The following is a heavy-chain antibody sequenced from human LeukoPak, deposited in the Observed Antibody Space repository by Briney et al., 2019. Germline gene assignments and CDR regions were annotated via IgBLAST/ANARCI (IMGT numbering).Heavy chain of an antibody. V-gene: IGHV3-30*18. D-gene: IGHD5-12*01. CDR1: GFTFSSYG. J-gene: IGHJ6*02. CDR3: AKDGSEDIVATILFYYYYGMDV. CDR2: ISYDGSNK. Sequence: GGSLRLSCAASGFTFSSYGMHWVRQAPGKGLEWVAVISYDGSNKYYADSVKGRFTISRDNSKNTLYLQMNSLRAEDTAVYYCAKDGSEDIVATILFYYYYGMDVWGQGTTVTVSS.